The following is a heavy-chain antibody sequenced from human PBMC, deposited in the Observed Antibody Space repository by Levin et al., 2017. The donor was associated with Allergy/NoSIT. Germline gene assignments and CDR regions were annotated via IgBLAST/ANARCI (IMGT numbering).Heavy chain of an antibody. CDR3: TRDPGRGYGMDV. CDR1: GDSVSSNSAA. J-gene: IGHJ6*02. Sequence: SETLSLTCAISGDSVSSNSAAWNWIRQSPSRGLEWLGRTYYRSKWINEYAESVKSRISVNPDTSKNQFSLLLNSVTPDDTAVYYCTRDPGRGYGMDVWGQGTTVTVSS. CDR2: TYYRSKWIN. V-gene: IGHV6-1*01.